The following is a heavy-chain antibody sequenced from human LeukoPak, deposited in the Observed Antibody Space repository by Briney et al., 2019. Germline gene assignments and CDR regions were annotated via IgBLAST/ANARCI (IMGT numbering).Heavy chain of an antibody. V-gene: IGHV3-21*01. Sequence: GGSLRLSCAASGFTFSSYSMNWVRQAPGKGLEWVSSISSSSSYIYYADSVKGRFTISRDSAKNSLYLQMNSLRAEDTAVYYCARNRVVRGVTYYFDYWGQGTLVTVSS. CDR2: ISSSSSYI. J-gene: IGHJ4*02. CDR1: GFTFSSYS. CDR3: ARNRVVRGVTYYFDY. D-gene: IGHD3-10*01.